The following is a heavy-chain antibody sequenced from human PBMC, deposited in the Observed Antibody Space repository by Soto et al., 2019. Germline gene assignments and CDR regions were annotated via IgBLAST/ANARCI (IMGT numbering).Heavy chain of an antibody. V-gene: IGHV4-39*01. CDR3: ARLEGLATISYYFDY. CDR2: IYYRGNT. J-gene: IGHJ4*02. Sequence: TSETLSLTCSFSGDSINSDNYYWGWIRQPPGKGLEWIGSIYYRGNTYYNPSLKTRVTISLDKSKSQFSLKLNSVTAADSAVYFCARLEGLATISYYFDYWGQGTLVTVSS. CDR1: GDSINSDNYY. D-gene: IGHD3-9*01.